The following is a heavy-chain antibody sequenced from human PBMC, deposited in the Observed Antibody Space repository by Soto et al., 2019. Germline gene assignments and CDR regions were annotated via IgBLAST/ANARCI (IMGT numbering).Heavy chain of an antibody. CDR3: GFGRFPSPVFDI. J-gene: IGHJ3*02. V-gene: IGHV4-59*01. CDR2: IFYSGST. Sequence: SETLSLTCTVSGGSISSYYWNWIRQPPGKGLEWIGYIFYSGSTNYNPSLKSRVTISVDTSKNQFSLKLNSVTASDTAVYYCGFGRFPSPVFDIWGQGTMVTVSS. CDR1: GGSISSYY. D-gene: IGHD3-10*01.